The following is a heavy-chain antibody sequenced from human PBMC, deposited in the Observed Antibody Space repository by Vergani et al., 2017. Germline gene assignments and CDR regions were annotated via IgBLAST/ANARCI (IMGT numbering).Heavy chain of an antibody. V-gene: IGHV4-4*02. Sequence: QVQLQESGPGVVKPSQTLSLTCAVSGGSISSGDHCWTWVRQPPGKGLDWIGEICHTEDTKYSQSLKSRVTVSVDETRNLFSLRLNPVTDADTAVFYCATISYRRWGYYFDYWGQGILVTVSS. CDR1: GGSISSGDHC. J-gene: IGHJ4*02. CDR3: ATISYRRWGYYFDY. D-gene: IGHD5-18*01. CDR2: ICHTEDT.